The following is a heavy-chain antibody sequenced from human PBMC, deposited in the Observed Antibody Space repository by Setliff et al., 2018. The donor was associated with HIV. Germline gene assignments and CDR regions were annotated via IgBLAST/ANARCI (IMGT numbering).Heavy chain of an antibody. V-gene: IGHV3-7*01. Sequence: GGSLRLSCAASGFTFTNYWMAWIRQAPGRGLEWAAIISNDGGREYYVDSVKGRFTIARDDSKNTVSLQMTNLGTGDTATYYCAKGGYGGAYYVAGYWGQGTLVTVSS. D-gene: IGHD5-18*01. CDR1: GFTFTNYW. J-gene: IGHJ4*02. CDR2: ISNDGGRE. CDR3: AKGGYGGAYYVAGY.